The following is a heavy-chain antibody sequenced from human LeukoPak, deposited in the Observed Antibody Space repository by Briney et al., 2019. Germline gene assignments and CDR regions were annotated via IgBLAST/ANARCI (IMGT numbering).Heavy chain of an antibody. CDR1: GYSFATYW. D-gene: IGHD5-12*01. Sequence: GESLKISCKGSGYSFATYWIGWVRQMPGKGLEWMGINYPGDSDTTYSPSFQAQVTMSADQSITTAYLQWSSLKASDTAMYYCARRVSSSGFDAFDVWGQGTMVTVSS. V-gene: IGHV5-51*01. CDR3: ARRVSSSGFDAFDV. J-gene: IGHJ3*01. CDR2: NYPGDSDT.